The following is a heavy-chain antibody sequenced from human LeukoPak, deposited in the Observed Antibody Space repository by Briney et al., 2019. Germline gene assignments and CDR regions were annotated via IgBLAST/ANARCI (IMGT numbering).Heavy chain of an antibody. Sequence: GGSLRLSCAASGFTFRSYTMRWVRQAPGKGLEWVSAISDSGDWTDYADSVKGRFTISRDNAKDTLYLQMNSLRAEDTAVYYCAKNADPGYCSSTSCYAPLDYWGQGTLVTVSS. CDR2: ISDSGDWT. V-gene: IGHV3-23*01. J-gene: IGHJ4*02. CDR3: AKNADPGYCSSTSCYAPLDY. CDR1: GFTFRSYT. D-gene: IGHD2-2*01.